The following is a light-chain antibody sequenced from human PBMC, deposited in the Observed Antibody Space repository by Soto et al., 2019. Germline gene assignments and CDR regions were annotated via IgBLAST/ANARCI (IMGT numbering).Light chain of an antibody. CDR3: SSYTSSSTLNYV. V-gene: IGLV2-14*01. CDR2: DVS. J-gene: IGLJ1*01. CDR1: SSDVGGYNY. Sequence: QSALTQPAPVSVSPGQSITISCTGTSSDVGGYNYVSWYQQHPGKAPKLMIYDVSNRPSGVSNRFSGSKSGNTASLTISGLQAEDEADYYCSSYTSSSTLNYVFGTGTKVTVL.